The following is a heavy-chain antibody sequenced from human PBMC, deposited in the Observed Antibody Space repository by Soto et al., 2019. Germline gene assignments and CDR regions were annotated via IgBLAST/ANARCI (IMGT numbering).Heavy chain of an antibody. V-gene: IGHV3-23*01. D-gene: IGHD3-16*01. J-gene: IGHJ4*02. Sequence: GGSLRLSCAASGFTFSSYAMSWVRQAPGKGLEWVSAISGSGGSTYYADSVKGRFTITRDNSKNTVYLQMNSLRAEDTVVYYCAKRGGGAAAYYFDYWGQGTLVTVSS. CDR3: AKRGGGAAAYYFDY. CDR2: ISGSGGST. CDR1: GFTFSSYA.